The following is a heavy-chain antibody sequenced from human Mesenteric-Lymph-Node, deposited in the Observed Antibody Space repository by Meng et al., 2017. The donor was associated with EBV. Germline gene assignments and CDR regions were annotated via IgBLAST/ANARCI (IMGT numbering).Heavy chain of an antibody. Sequence: QVQLQESGPGRVQPSETLSLTCTVSGGSISTYYWGWIRQPPGKGLEWIGYTSYSGSTNYNPSLKSRVTISVDTSKNHLSLRLTSVTAADTAVYYCARDGASSGWYLDYWGQGTLVTVSS. D-gene: IGHD6-19*01. V-gene: IGHV4-59*01. J-gene: IGHJ4*02. CDR3: ARDGASSGWYLDY. CDR1: GGSISTYY. CDR2: TSYSGST.